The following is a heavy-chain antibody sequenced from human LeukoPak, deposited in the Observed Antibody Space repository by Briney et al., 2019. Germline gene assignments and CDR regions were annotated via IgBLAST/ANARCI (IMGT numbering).Heavy chain of an antibody. CDR3: AKECVDTIFGVVIMEGGFDY. Sequence: GGSLRLSCAASGFTFSSYGMHWVRQAPGKGLEWVAFIRYDGSNKYYADSVKGRFTISRDNSKNTLYLQMNSLRAEDTAVYYCAKECVDTIFGVVIMEGGFDYWGQGTLVTVSS. CDR1: GFTFSSYG. J-gene: IGHJ4*02. D-gene: IGHD3-3*01. CDR2: IRYDGSNK. V-gene: IGHV3-30*02.